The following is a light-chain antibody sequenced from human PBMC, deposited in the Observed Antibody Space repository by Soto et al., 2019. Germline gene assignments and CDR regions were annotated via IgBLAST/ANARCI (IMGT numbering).Light chain of an antibody. Sequence: EIVLTQSPGTLSLSPGERATLSCRASQSVSSSYLAWYQQKPGQAPRLLIYGASSRATGIPDRFSGSGSGTDFTLTISRLEPEDVAVDYCQQYGSSPPYTVGQGTKLEIK. CDR1: QSVSSSY. V-gene: IGKV3-20*01. CDR3: QQYGSSPPYT. CDR2: GAS. J-gene: IGKJ2*01.